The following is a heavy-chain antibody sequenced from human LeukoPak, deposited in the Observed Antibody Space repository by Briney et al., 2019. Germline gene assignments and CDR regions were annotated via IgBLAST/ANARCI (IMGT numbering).Heavy chain of an antibody. CDR2: IYYSGST. Sequence: PSETLSLTCTVSGGSISSSSYYWGWIRQPPGKGLEWIGNIYYSGSTYYNPSLKSRVTISVDTSKNQFSLKLSSVTAADTAVYYCARAQYDYGSGSYYYYYYMDVWGKGTTVTVSS. D-gene: IGHD3-10*01. CDR3: ARAQYDYGSGSYYYYYYMDV. J-gene: IGHJ6*03. CDR1: GGSISSSSYY. V-gene: IGHV4-39*01.